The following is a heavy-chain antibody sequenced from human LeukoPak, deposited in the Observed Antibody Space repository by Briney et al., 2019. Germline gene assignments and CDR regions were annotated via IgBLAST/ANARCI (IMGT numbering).Heavy chain of an antibody. CDR2: IRYDGSNK. CDR3: AKLPYCSSTSCYSYYMDV. CDR1: GFTFSSYG. J-gene: IGHJ6*03. V-gene: IGHV3-30*02. Sequence: GGSLRLSXAASGFTFSSYGMHWVRQAPGKGLEWVAFIRYDGSNKYYADSVKGRLTISRDNSKNTLYLQMNSLRAEDTAVYYCAKLPYCSSTSCYSYYMDVWGKGTTVTVSS. D-gene: IGHD2-2*02.